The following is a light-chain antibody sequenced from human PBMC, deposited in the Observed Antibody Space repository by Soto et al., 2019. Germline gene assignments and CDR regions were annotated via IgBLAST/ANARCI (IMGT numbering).Light chain of an antibody. J-gene: IGLJ2*01. V-gene: IGLV1-40*01. Sequence: QSVLTQPPSVSGAPGQRVTISCTGSSSNNGAGYDVHWYQQLPGTAPKLLIYRNTNRPSGVPDRFSGSKSGTSASLAITGRQAEDEADYYCQSYDSRLSGSVFGGGTKLTVL. CDR3: QSYDSRLSGSV. CDR1: SSNNGAGYD. CDR2: RNT.